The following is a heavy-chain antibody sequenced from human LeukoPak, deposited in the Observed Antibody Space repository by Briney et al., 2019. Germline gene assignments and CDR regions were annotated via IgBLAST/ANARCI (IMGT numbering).Heavy chain of an antibody. CDR1: GGTFSSYA. CDR3: ARGDSSGYFEDY. Sequence: ASVKVSCKASGGTFSSYAISWVRQAPGQGLEWMGGIIPIFGTANYAQKFQGRVTITADESTSTAYMELSSLRSEDTAVYYCARGDSSGYFEDYWDQGTLVTVSS. V-gene: IGHV1-69*13. J-gene: IGHJ4*02. D-gene: IGHD3-22*01. CDR2: IIPIFGTA.